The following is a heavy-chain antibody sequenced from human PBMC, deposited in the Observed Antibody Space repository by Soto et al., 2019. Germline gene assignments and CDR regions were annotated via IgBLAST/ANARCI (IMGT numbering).Heavy chain of an antibody. J-gene: IGHJ6*02. V-gene: IGHV4-59*01. CDR2: IYYSGST. CDR3: ARGYDFWSGYWSLDA. CDR1: GGSISSYY. Sequence: SETLSLTCTVSGGSISSYYWSWIRQPPGKGLEWIGYIYYSGSTNYNPSLKSRVTISVDTSKNQFSLKLSSVTAADTAVYYCARGYDFWSGYWSLDAWGQGTTVTVSS. D-gene: IGHD3-3*01.